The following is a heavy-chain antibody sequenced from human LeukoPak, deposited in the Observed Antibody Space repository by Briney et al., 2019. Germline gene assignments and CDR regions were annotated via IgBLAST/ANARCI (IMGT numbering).Heavy chain of an antibody. CDR2: ISTSSRYI. J-gene: IGHJ5*02. D-gene: IGHD2-2*01. Sequence: PGGSLRLFCAASGFTLSNYDMNWVRQAPGKGLEWVSSISTSSRYIYYKDSVRGRFTISRDDAENSLYLEMNSLRAEDTAVYYCARADCSSSTCYLRRSWFDPWGQGTLVTVSS. V-gene: IGHV3-21*01. CDR3: ARADCSSSTCYLRRSWFDP. CDR1: GFTLSNYD.